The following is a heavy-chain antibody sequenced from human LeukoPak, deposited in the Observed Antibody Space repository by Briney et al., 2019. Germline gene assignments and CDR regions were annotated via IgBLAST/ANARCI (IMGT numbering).Heavy chain of an antibody. Sequence: GGSLRLSCAASGFTFSSYGMSWVRQAPGKGLEWVSAISGSGGNTYYTDSVKGRFTISRDNSKNTVYLQMNSLRAEDTAVYYCAKWREGSASLFEYWGQGTLVTVSS. CDR1: GFTFSSYG. D-gene: IGHD6-19*01. V-gene: IGHV3-23*01. CDR3: AKWREGSASLFEY. CDR2: ISGSGGNT. J-gene: IGHJ4*02.